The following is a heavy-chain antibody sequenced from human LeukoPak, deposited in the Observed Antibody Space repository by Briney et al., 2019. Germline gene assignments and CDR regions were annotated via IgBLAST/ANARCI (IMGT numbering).Heavy chain of an antibody. J-gene: IGHJ4*02. CDR1: GYSISSGYY. D-gene: IGHD3/OR15-3a*01. Sequence: KPSETLSLTCAVSGYSISSGYYWGWIRQRPGKGLEWIGSIYHSDYTYYNPSLKSRVTISVDTSKNQFSLKLSSVTAADTAVYYCARDASWGLAAATIDYWGQGTLVTVSS. CDR2: IYHSDYT. CDR3: ARDASWGLAAATIDY. V-gene: IGHV4-38-2*02.